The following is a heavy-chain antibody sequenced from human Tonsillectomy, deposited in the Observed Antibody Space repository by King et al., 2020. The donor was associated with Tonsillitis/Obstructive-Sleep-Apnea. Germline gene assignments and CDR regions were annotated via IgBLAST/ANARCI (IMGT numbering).Heavy chain of an antibody. CDR2: IKSRTDGGTT. Sequence: VQLVESGGGLVKPGGSLRLSCAASGFTFSHAWMNWVRQAPGKGLEWVGRIKSRTDGGTTDYAAPVKGRFTISRDDSNNHLYLQMNSLKTEDKAFYYCSADPKYYGSSSGPEGFDLWGQGTLVSVSS. CDR1: GFTFSHAW. J-gene: IGHJ4*02. V-gene: IGHV3-15*07. CDR3: SADPKYYGSSSGPEGFDL. D-gene: IGHD3-22*01.